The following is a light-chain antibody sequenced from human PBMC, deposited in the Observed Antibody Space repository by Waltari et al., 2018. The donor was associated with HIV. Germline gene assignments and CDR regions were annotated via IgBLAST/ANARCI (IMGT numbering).Light chain of an antibody. J-gene: IGKJ4*01. Sequence: DIVMTQSPLSLPVTPGEPASISCRSSQSLLHSNGYNYLDWYLQKPGQSPQLLIYLGSNRASGVPDRFSGSGSGTDFTLIISRVEAEDVGVYYCMQALQTPSTFGGGTKVEIK. CDR3: MQALQTPST. CDR2: LGS. CDR1: QSLLHSNGYNY. V-gene: IGKV2-28*01.